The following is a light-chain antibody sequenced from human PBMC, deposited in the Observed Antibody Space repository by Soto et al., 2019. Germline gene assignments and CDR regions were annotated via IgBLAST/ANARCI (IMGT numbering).Light chain of an antibody. CDR1: QSVSSN. CDR3: QQYNDWPPGT. V-gene: IGKV3D-15*01. J-gene: IGKJ1*01. Sequence: EIVLTQSPATLSVSPGARATLSCRSSQSVSSNLAWYQQKRGQAPRLLIYGASTRATGIPARFSGSGSGTEFTLTISSLQSEDFAVYYCQQYNDWPPGTFGQGTKVDIK. CDR2: GAS.